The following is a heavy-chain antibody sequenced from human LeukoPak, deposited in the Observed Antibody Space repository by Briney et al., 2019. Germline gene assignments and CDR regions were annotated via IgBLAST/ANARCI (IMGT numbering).Heavy chain of an antibody. Sequence: PGGSLRLSCAASGFTFSSYSMNWVRQAPGKGLEWVSSISSSSSYIYYADSVKGRFTISRDNAKNSLYLQMNSLRAEDTAVYYCARAGYCSSTSCRGMDVWGKGTTVTVSS. V-gene: IGHV3-21*01. CDR1: GFTFSSYS. CDR2: ISSSSSYI. J-gene: IGHJ6*04. CDR3: ARAGYCSSTSCRGMDV. D-gene: IGHD2-2*01.